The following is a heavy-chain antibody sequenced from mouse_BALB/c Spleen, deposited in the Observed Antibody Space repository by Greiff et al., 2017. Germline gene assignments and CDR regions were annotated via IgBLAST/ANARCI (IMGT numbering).Heavy chain of an antibody. V-gene: IGHV1-14*01. CDR2: INPYNDGT. CDR3: ARISDYGYCDY. Sequence: EVKLMESGPELVKPGASVKMSCKASGYTFTSYVMHWVKQKPGQGLEWIGYINPYNDGTKYNEKFKGKATLTSDKSSSTAYMELSSLTSEDSAVYYCARISDYGYCDYWGQGTTLTVSS. D-gene: IGHD1-1*01. CDR1: GYTFTSYV. J-gene: IGHJ2*01.